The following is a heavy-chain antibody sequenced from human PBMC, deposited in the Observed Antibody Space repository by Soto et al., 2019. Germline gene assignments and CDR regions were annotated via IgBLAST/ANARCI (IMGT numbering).Heavy chain of an antibody. Sequence: GGSLRLSCAASGFTFSHYGIHWVRQAPGKGLEWVAIIWNDGNKRYFADSVKGRFTISKDNSKNVVHLQMDSLRTDDTAVYYCGRELGASLSFYF. V-gene: IGHV3-33*01. CDR3: GRELGASLSFYF. J-gene: IGHJ4*01. CDR2: IWNDGNKR. D-gene: IGHD3-16*02. CDR1: GFTFSHYG.